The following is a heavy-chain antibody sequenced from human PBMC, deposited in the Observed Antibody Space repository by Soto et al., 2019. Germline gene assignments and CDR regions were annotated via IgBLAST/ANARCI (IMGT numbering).Heavy chain of an antibody. V-gene: IGHV1-69*13. CDR1: GGTFSSYA. J-gene: IGHJ4*02. CDR3: ARDWSPDVDTAIVSDY. Sequence: VKVSCKASGGTFSSYAISWVRQAPGQGLEWMGGIIPIFGTANYAQKFQGRVTITADESTSTAYMELSSLRSEDTAVYYCARDWSPDVDTAIVSDYWGQGTLVTVSS. D-gene: IGHD5-18*01. CDR2: IIPIFGTA.